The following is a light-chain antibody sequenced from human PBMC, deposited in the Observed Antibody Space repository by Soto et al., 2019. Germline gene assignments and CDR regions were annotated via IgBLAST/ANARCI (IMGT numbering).Light chain of an antibody. CDR3: QHYGSSLKT. Sequence: EIALTQSPGTLSLSPGERATLSCRASQSVRSSDLAWYQQKPGQAPRLLISGASSRATGIPDRFSGSGSGTDFTITISRLEPEDFAVYYCQHYGSSLKTFGQGTRLEI. CDR2: GAS. V-gene: IGKV3-20*01. J-gene: IGKJ5*01. CDR1: QSVRSSD.